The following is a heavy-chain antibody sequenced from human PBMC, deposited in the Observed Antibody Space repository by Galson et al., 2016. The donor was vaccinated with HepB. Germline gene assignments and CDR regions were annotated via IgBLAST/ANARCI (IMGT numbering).Heavy chain of an antibody. J-gene: IGHJ6*02. CDR3: ARGGGDV. V-gene: IGHV3-21*01. CDR2: ISSSGMYK. Sequence: SLRLSCAASGFSFSTYSLSWVRRAPGKGLEWVSLISSSGMYKYYADSVKGRFTISRDNAKNSVYLQMDSLRVDDTARYYCARGGGDVWGLGTTVAVSS. D-gene: IGHD6-25*01. CDR1: GFSFSTYS.